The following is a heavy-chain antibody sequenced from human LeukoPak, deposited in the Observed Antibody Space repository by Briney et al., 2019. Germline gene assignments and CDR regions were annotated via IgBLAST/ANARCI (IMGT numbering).Heavy chain of an antibody. V-gene: IGHV3-7*01. Sequence: GGSLRLSCAASGFTFSSYWMSWVRQAPGKGLEWVADIKQDGSERYYVVSVKGRFTISRDNAKNSLYLQIDSLRAEDTAVYYCTTETYRRFDYWGQGTLVTVSS. J-gene: IGHJ4*02. CDR1: GFTFSSYW. CDR2: IKQDGSER. CDR3: TTETYRRFDY.